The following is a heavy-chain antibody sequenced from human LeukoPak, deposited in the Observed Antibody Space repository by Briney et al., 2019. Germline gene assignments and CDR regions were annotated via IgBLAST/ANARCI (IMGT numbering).Heavy chain of an antibody. J-gene: IGHJ3*02. CDR3: ARRDHDYGDRRAFDI. V-gene: IGHV1-2*02. Sequence: ASVKVSFKASGYTFTGYYMHWVRQAPGQGLEWMGWINPNSGGTNYAQKFQGRVTMTRDTSISTAYMELSRLRSDDTAVYYCARRDHDYGDRRAFDIWGQGTMVTVSS. D-gene: IGHD4-17*01. CDR1: GYTFTGYY. CDR2: INPNSGGT.